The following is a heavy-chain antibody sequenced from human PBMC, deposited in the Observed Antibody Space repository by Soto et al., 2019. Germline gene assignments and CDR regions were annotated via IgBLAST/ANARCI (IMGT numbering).Heavy chain of an antibody. CDR1: GYTFTSYG. CDR3: ARVSYDDFWSGTLDWFDP. V-gene: IGHV1-18*01. Sequence: QVQLVQSGAEVKKPGASVKVSCKASGYTFTSYGISWVRQAPGQGLEWMGWISAYNVNTNYAQKLQGRVTMTTDTSTRTAYMEMRSLRSDDTAVYYWARVSYDDFWSGTLDWFDPCVQRTLVPVS. CDR2: ISAYNVNT. J-gene: IGHJ5*02. D-gene: IGHD3-3*01.